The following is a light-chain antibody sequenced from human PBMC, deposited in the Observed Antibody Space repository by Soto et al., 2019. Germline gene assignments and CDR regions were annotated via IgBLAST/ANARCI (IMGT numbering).Light chain of an antibody. J-gene: IGLJ1*01. CDR2: EVS. V-gene: IGLV2-14*01. CDR3: NSYTCKATGV. CDR1: ISDVGGYNY. Sequence: QSALTPPASVSGSPGQSITISCTGTISDVGGYNYVSWYQQHPGKAPKLIIYEVSNRPSGVSNRFSGSKSGNTASLTISGLQAEDEADYYCNSYTCKATGVFGTGTKLTVL.